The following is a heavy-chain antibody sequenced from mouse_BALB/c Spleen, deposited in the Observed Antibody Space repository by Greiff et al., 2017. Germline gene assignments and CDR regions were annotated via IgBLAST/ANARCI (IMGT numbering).Heavy chain of an antibody. Sequence: EVQLVESGGGLVQPGGSMKLSCVASGFTFSNYWMNWVRQSPEKGLEWVAEIRLKSNNYATHYAESVKGRFTISRDDSKSSVYLQMNNLRAEDTGIYYCTPNWDGFAYWGQGTLVTVSA. CDR2: IRLKSNNYAT. J-gene: IGHJ3*01. CDR3: TPNWDGFAY. D-gene: IGHD4-1*02. V-gene: IGHV6-6*02. CDR1: GFTFSNYW.